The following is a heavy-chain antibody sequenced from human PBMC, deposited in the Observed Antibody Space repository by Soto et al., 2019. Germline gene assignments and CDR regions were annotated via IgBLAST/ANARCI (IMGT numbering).Heavy chain of an antibody. CDR3: ARQKYSSSSCFDY. CDR2: INHSGST. V-gene: IGHV4-34*01. Sequence: QVRLQQWGAGLLKPSETLSLTCAVYGGSFSGYYWSWIRQPPGKGLEWIGEINHSGSTNYNPSLKSRVTISVDTSKNQFSLKLSSVTAADTAVYYCARQKYSSSSCFDYWGQGTLVTVSS. J-gene: IGHJ4*02. CDR1: GGSFSGYY. D-gene: IGHD6-13*01.